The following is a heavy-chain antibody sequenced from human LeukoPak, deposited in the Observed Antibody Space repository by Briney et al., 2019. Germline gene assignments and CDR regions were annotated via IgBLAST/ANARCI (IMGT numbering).Heavy chain of an antibody. Sequence: ASVKVSCKASGYTFTGYYMHWVRQAPGQGLEWMGWINPNSGGTNYAQKFQGRVTMTRDTSISTAYMELSRLRSDDTAVYYCARITIFGVVIGAHGDYYMDVWGKGTTVTISS. V-gene: IGHV1-2*02. CDR2: INPNSGGT. CDR1: GYTFTGYY. D-gene: IGHD3-3*01. CDR3: ARITIFGVVIGAHGDYYMDV. J-gene: IGHJ6*03.